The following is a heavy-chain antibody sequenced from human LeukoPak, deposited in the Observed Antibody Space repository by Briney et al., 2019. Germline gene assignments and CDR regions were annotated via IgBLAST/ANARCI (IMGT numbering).Heavy chain of an antibody. CDR3: AKSRDLWFGEFDY. D-gene: IGHD3-10*01. CDR1: GFTFSNYA. CDR2: ISASGGST. V-gene: IGHV3-23*01. Sequence: GGSLRLSCAASGFTFSNYAMNWVRQAPGKGLEWVSGISASGGSTYYADSVKGRFTISRDNSKNTLYLQMNSLRAEDTAVYYCAKSRDLWFGEFDYWGQGTLVTVSS. J-gene: IGHJ4*02.